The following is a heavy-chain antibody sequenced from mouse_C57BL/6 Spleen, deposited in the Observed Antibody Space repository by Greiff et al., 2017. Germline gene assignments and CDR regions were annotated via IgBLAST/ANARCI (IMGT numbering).Heavy chain of an antibody. Sequence: VQLQQSVAELVRPGASVKLSCTASGFNIKNTDMHWVKQRPEQGLEWIGRIDPANGTTKYAPKFKGKATITADTSSTTAYLQLSSLTSEDTAIYYCARDVYSFAYWVQGTLLTVSA. J-gene: IGHJ3*01. V-gene: IGHV14-3*01. D-gene: IGHD2-3*01. CDR1: GFNIKNTD. CDR2: IDPANGTT. CDR3: ARDVYSFAY.